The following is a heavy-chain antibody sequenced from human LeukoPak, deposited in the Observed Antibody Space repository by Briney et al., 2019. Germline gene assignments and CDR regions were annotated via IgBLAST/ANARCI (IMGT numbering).Heavy chain of an antibody. Sequence: GGSLRLSCAASGFTFSYDSMSWARQAPGKWLEWVSDSVSSSGTIYSADSVKGRFTISRDNAKNSLYRQMSSLKAEDTAVYYCASVNGDAHPIDYCGQGTLVTVSS. J-gene: IGHJ4*02. V-gene: IGHV3-48*01. CDR2: SVSSSGTI. CDR3: ASVNGDAHPIDY. CDR1: GFTFSYDS. D-gene: IGHD7-27*01.